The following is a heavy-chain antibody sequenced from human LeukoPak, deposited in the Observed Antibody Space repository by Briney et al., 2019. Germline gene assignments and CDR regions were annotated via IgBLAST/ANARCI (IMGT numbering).Heavy chain of an antibody. J-gene: IGHJ4*02. V-gene: IGHV3-20*04. Sequence: PGGSLRLSCAASGFTFDDYGMSWVRQAPGKGLEWVSGINWNGGSRGYADSVKGRFTISRDNAKNSLYLQMNSLRAEDTALYYCARAGVGADTAMELGYWGQGTLVTVSS. CDR2: INWNGGSR. CDR1: GFTFDDYG. CDR3: ARAGVGADTAMELGY. D-gene: IGHD5-18*01.